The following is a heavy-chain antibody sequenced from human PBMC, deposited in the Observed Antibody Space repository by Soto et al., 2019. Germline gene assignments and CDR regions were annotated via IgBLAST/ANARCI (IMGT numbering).Heavy chain of an antibody. J-gene: IGHJ6*02. CDR1: GYTFTSYY. Sequence: ASVKVSCKASGYTFTSYYMHWVRQAPGQGLEWMGIINPSGGSTSYAQKFQGRVTMTRDTSTSTVYMELSSLRSEDTAVYYCARDLGYCSGGSCYSVYYYGMDVWGQGTTVTVFS. CDR2: INPSGGST. CDR3: ARDLGYCSGGSCYSVYYYGMDV. V-gene: IGHV1-46*01. D-gene: IGHD2-15*01.